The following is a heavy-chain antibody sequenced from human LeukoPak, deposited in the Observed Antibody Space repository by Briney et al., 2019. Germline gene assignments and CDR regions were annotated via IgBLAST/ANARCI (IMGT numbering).Heavy chain of an antibody. CDR2: ISYSAERT. CDR3: TRDASGDTNSGPRMDV. Sequence: GGSLRLSCAASGLTFSSYVMNWVRQAPGKGLEWVAGISYSAERTDYAGSVKGRFTISRDNSKNILYLQMNSLRAEDTAVYYCTRDASGDTNSGPRMDVWGQGTTVTVSS. V-gene: IGHV3-23*01. J-gene: IGHJ6*02. CDR1: GLTFSSYV. D-gene: IGHD1-26*01.